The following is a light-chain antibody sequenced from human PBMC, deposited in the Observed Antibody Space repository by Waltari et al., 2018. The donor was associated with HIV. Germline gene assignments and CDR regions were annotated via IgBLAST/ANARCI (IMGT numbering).Light chain of an antibody. CDR1: ALPKQY. V-gene: IGLV3-25*03. CDR2: KDN. Sequence: SYELTQPPSVSVSPGQTARIICSGEALPKQYAFWYQQKPGQAPVVVIYKDNERPSGIPERFSGSSSGTTVTLTISGVQADDEADYYCQSADSSGTYWVLGGGTKLTVL. CDR3: QSADSSGTYWV. J-gene: IGLJ3*02.